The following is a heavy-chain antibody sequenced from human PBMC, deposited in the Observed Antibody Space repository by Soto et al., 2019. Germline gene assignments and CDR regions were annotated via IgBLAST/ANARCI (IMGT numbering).Heavy chain of an antibody. CDR1: GDSFTSYW. Sequence: PXESLNISCKGSGDSFTSYWISWVRQMPGKGLEWMGRIDPSDSYTNYSPSFQGHVTISADKSISTAYLQWSSLKASDTAMYYCARPSVVGGYDRRFDYWGQGTLVTVSS. D-gene: IGHD5-12*01. CDR2: IDPSDSYT. J-gene: IGHJ4*02. CDR3: ARPSVVGGYDRRFDY. V-gene: IGHV5-10-1*01.